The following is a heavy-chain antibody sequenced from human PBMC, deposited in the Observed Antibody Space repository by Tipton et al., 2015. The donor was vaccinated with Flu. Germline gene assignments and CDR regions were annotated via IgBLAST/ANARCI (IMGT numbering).Heavy chain of an antibody. J-gene: IGHJ4*02. V-gene: IGHV4-61*02. D-gene: IGHD3-22*01. CDR2: IYTSGST. CDR1: GNFIRSGSFY. CDR3: AREKIPNSYYYDNSGYTNYFDS. Sequence: TLSLTCTVSGNFIRSGSFYWAWIRQPAGKGLEWIGRIYTSGSTNYNPSLESRVTISIDTSTKQFSLELRSVTAADTAIYYCAREKIPNSYYYDNSGYTNYFDSWGQGTLVTVSS.